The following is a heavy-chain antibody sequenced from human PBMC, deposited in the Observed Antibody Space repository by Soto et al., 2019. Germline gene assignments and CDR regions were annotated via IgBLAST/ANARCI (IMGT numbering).Heavy chain of an antibody. CDR2: IYPGDSDT. J-gene: IGHJ3*02. Sequence: PGESLKISCKGSGYSFTSYWIGWVRQMPGKGLEWMGIIYPGDSDTRYSPSFQGQVTISADKSISTAYLQWSSLKASDTAMYYYASITRNPTDAFDIWGQGTXVTVSS. CDR1: GYSFTSYW. CDR3: ASITRNPTDAFDI. V-gene: IGHV5-51*01. D-gene: IGHD1-20*01.